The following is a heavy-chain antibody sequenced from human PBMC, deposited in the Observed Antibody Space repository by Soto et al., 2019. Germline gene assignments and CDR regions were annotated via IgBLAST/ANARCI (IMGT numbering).Heavy chain of an antibody. J-gene: IGHJ5*02. Sequence: GGSLRLSCAASGFTFSSYWMHWVRQAPGKGLVWVSRINSGGSSTSYADSVKGRFTISRDNAKNTLYLQMNSLRAEDTAVYYCARAGDCYKKTFDPWGQGTLVTVSS. CDR3: ARAGDCYKKTFDP. V-gene: IGHV3-74*01. D-gene: IGHD2-21*01. CDR1: GFTFSSYW. CDR2: INSGGSST.